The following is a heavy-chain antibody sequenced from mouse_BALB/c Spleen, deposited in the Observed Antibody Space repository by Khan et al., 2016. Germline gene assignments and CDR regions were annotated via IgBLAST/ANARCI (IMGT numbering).Heavy chain of an antibody. V-gene: IGHV1S132*01. CDR1: GYTFTSYW. J-gene: IGHJ4*01. Sequence: QVQLKQSGAELVKPGASVKLSCKTSGYTFTSYWIQWVKQRPGQGLGWIGVIVHGDGTTSYKEKLKGKATQTIDQSPITAYIQFSSQNSDDPAVHFCTGYCSTLYYAIHNWGHDTSNTVTS. CDR3: TGYCSTLYYAIHN. CDR2: IVHGDGTT.